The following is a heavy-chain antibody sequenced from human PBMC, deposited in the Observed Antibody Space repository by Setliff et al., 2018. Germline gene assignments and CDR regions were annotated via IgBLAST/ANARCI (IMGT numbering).Heavy chain of an antibody. V-gene: IGHV4-34*01. CDR2: INQSGNT. CDR3: ARRDGSIIYREFFDY. D-gene: IGHD3-10*01. CDR1: GGSFSDYY. Sequence: SETLSLTCTVYGGSFSDYYWGWIRQSPGKRPEWIAEINQSGNTNYNPPLNSRVSVSVDTPTNQFSLKVFSVTAADTAVYYCARRDGSIIYREFFDYWGQGALVTVSS. J-gene: IGHJ4*02.